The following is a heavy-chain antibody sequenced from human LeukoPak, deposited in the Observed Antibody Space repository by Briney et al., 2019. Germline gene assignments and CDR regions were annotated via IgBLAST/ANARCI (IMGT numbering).Heavy chain of an antibody. J-gene: IGHJ4*02. CDR1: GFTFSSYS. CDR2: ISSSSSNI. Sequence: GGSLRLSCAASGFTFSSYSMNWVRQAPGKGLEWVSYISSSSSNIYYADSVKGRFTISRDNAKNSLYLQMNSLRDDDTAVYYCARLGRRPLQKIDYWGQGTLVTVSS. V-gene: IGHV3-48*02. CDR3: ARLGRRPLQKIDY. D-gene: IGHD4-11*01.